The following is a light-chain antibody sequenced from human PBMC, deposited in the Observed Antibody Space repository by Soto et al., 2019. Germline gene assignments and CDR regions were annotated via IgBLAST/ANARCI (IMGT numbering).Light chain of an antibody. V-gene: IGKV3-20*01. CDR2: GVS. CDR1: QSVSSTF. CDR3: GQFVSAPPRT. Sequence: EIVMTQSPGTLSLSPGERATLSCRASQSVSSTFLAWYQQKPGQAPRLLIFGVSNRATGIPDRFSGSGSGTDFTLTISRLEPEDFAVYYCGQFVSAPPRTFGQGTKVDI. J-gene: IGKJ1*01.